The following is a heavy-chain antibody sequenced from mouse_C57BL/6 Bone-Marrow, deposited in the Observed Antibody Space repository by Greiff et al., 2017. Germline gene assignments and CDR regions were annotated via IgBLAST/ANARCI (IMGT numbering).Heavy chain of an antibody. D-gene: IGHD1-1*01. Sequence: VQLKESGPELVKPGASVKISCKASGYSFTGYYMNWVKQSPEKSLEWIGEINPSTGGTTYNQKFKAKATLTVDKSSSTAYMQLKSLTSEDSAVYYCASPGSSYGYFDVWGTGTTVTVSS. J-gene: IGHJ1*03. CDR1: GYSFTGYY. CDR2: INPSTGGT. V-gene: IGHV1-42*01. CDR3: ASPGSSYGYFDV.